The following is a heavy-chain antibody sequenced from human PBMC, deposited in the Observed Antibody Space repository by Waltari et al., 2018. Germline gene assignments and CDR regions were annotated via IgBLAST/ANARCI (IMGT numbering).Heavy chain of an antibody. V-gene: IGHV3-73*01. J-gene: IGHJ4*02. CDR1: GFSFSGSS. CDR3: SGGEVTGTDF. Sequence: EVQVEESGGGLVQPGGSLKLSCATSGFSFSGSSIHWVRQPSGKGLEWVGRIRREPYNYATAYSASVKGRFTISRDDSKNTAFLQMNSLMTEDTAVYYCSGGEVTGTDFWGQGTLVTVSS. D-gene: IGHD6-19*01. CDR2: IRREPYNYAT.